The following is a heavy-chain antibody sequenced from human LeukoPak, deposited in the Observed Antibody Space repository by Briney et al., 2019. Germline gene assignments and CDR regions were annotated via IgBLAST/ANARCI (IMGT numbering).Heavy chain of an antibody. CDR3: ARAGIGYYYYMDV. D-gene: IGHD2-21*01. V-gene: IGHV3-11*04. CDR1: GFTFSSYA. CDR2: ISSSGSTI. Sequence: GGSLRLSCAASGFTFSSYAMSWIRQAPGKGLEWVSYISSSGSTIYYADSVKGRFTISRDNAKNSLYLQMNSLRAEDTAVYYCARAGIGYYYYMDVWGKGTTVTVSS. J-gene: IGHJ6*03.